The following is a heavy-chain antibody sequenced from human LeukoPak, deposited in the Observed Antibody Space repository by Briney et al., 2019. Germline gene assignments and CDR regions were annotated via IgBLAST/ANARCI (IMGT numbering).Heavy chain of an antibody. J-gene: IGHJ4*02. Sequence: GGSLRLSCAASGFAFSTYAMSWVRQAPGKGLEWVSYISSSSSTIYYADSVKGRFTISRDNAKNSLYLQMNSLRAEDTAVYYCAERFDYWGQGSLVTVSS. CDR2: ISSSSSTI. V-gene: IGHV3-48*01. CDR1: GFAFSTYA. CDR3: AERFDY.